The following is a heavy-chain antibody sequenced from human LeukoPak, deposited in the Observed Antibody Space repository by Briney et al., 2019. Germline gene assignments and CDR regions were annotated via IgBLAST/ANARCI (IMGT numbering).Heavy chain of an antibody. D-gene: IGHD2-2*01. Sequence: SGTLSLTCAVSGGSISTTNWWSWVRQSPGKGLEWIGEVYHSGSTNYNPSLKSRVTISVDKTKNQFSLKLTSVAAADTDVYYCARALHCQPSYYYGMDVWGQGTTVTVSS. V-gene: IGHV4-4*02. CDR1: GGSISTTNW. CDR3: ARALHCQPSYYYGMDV. CDR2: VYHSGST. J-gene: IGHJ6*02.